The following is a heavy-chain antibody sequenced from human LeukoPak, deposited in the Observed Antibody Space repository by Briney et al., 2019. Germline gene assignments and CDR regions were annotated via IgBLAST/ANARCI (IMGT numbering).Heavy chain of an antibody. CDR1: GFTFSGSA. J-gene: IGHJ6*03. CDR3: ARGHESSGWYEYYYYMDV. V-gene: IGHV3-73*01. CDR2: IRSKANSYAT. D-gene: IGHD6-19*01. Sequence: PGGSLRLSCAASGFTFSGSAMHWVRQASGKGLEWVGRIRSKANSYATAYAASVKGRFTISRDDSKNTAYLQMNSLKTEDTAVYYCARGHESSGWYEYYYYMDVWGKGTTVTVSS.